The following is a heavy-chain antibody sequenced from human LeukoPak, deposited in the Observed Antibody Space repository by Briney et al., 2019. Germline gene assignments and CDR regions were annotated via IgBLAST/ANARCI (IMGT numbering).Heavy chain of an antibody. J-gene: IGHJ4*02. CDR3: ARGGYCSSTSCTEYYFDY. D-gene: IGHD2-2*01. Sequence: PGGSLRLSCAASGFTFSSYWMHWVRQAPGKGLVWVSRINSDGSSTSFADSVKGRFTISRDNAKNTLYLQMNSLRAEDTAVYYCARGGYCSSTSCTEYYFDYWGQGTLVTVSS. V-gene: IGHV3-74*01. CDR1: GFTFSSYW. CDR2: INSDGSST.